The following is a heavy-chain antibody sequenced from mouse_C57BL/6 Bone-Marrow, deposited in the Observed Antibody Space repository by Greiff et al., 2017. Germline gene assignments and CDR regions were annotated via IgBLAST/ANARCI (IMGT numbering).Heavy chain of an antibody. J-gene: IGHJ3*01. CDR1: GFTFSSYG. CDR3: ARHRGYGSSFAY. Sequence: EVHLVESGGDLVKPGGSLKLSCAASGFTFSSYGMSWVRQTPDKRLEWVATISSGGSYTYYPDSVKGRFTISRDNAKNTLYLQMSRLKSEDTAMYYCARHRGYGSSFAYWGQGTLVTVSA. V-gene: IGHV5-6*01. D-gene: IGHD1-1*01. CDR2: ISSGGSYT.